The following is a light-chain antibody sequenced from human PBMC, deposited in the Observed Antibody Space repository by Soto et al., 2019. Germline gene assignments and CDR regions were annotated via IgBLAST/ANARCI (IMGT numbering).Light chain of an antibody. V-gene: IGKV3-15*01. Sequence: EIVMPQSPATLSVSPGERATLSCRASQSVSSNLAWYQQKPGQAPRLLIHGASTRPTGIPARFSGSGSGTEFSLTISSLQSEDFALYYCQQYNNWPPITFGQGTRLEIK. CDR3: QQYNNWPPIT. J-gene: IGKJ5*01. CDR1: QSVSSN. CDR2: GAS.